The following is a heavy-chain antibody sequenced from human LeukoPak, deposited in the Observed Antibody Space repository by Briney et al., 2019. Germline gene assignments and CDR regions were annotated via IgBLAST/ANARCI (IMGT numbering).Heavy chain of an antibody. Sequence: ASVKVSCKASGYTFTGYYMHWVRQAPGQGLEWMGWINPNSGGTNYAQKFQGRVTMTRDTSISTAYMELSRLRSDDTAVYYCARGDYGGNSGVLRYYGMEVWGQGTTVTVSS. V-gene: IGHV1-2*02. CDR1: GYTFTGYY. J-gene: IGHJ6*02. CDR3: ARGDYGGNSGVLRYYGMEV. CDR2: INPNSGGT. D-gene: IGHD4-23*01.